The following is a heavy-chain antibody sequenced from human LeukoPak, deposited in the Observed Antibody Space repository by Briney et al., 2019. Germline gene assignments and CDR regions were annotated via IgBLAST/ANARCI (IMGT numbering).Heavy chain of an antibody. Sequence: GGSLRLSCAASGFPFSSYSMNWVRQAPGKGLEWVAVISYDGSNKYYADSAKGRFTISRDNSKNTLYLQMNSLRAEDTAVYYCARDEKYCSGGSCYSHDAFDIWGQGTMVTVSS. CDR3: ARDEKYCSGGSCYSHDAFDI. D-gene: IGHD2-15*01. J-gene: IGHJ3*02. V-gene: IGHV3-30*03. CDR2: ISYDGSNK. CDR1: GFPFSSYS.